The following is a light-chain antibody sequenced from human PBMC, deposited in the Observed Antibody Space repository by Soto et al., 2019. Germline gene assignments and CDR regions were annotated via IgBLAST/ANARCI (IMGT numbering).Light chain of an antibody. J-gene: IGKJ4*01. CDR3: QQYHKWPLT. CDR1: QSVSTN. Sequence: EIVMTQFPATLSVSPGERATLSRRASQSVSTNLAWYQQKPGQAPRLLMYGASTRATGMPASFSGSGSGTEFILTISSLQSEDFAVYYCQQYHKWPLTFGGGTKVDFK. CDR2: GAS. V-gene: IGKV3-15*01.